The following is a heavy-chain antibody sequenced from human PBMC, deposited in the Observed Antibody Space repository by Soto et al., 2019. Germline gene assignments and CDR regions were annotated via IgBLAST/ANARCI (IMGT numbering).Heavy chain of an antibody. Sequence: GGSLRLSCAASGFTLSSYGMHWVRQAPGKGLEWVAVIWYDGSNKYYADSVKGRFTISRDNSKNTLYLQMNSLRAEDTAVYYCARDVSEYYYDSSGPIDYWGQGTLVTVSS. D-gene: IGHD3-22*01. CDR2: IWYDGSNK. J-gene: IGHJ4*02. CDR3: ARDVSEYYYDSSGPIDY. V-gene: IGHV3-33*01. CDR1: GFTLSSYG.